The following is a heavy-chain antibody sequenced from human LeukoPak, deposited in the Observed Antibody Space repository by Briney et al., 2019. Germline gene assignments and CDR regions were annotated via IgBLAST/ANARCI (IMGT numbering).Heavy chain of an antibody. CDR3: ARDRITIFGVVIDY. D-gene: IGHD3-3*01. CDR2: INWNGGST. J-gene: IGHJ4*02. Sequence: PGGSLRLSCAASGFTSDDYGMSWVRQAPGKGLEWVSGINWNGGSTGYADSVKGRFTISRDNAKNSLYLQMNSLRAEDTALYYCARDRITIFGVVIDYWGQGTLVTVSS. CDR1: GFTSDDYG. V-gene: IGHV3-20*04.